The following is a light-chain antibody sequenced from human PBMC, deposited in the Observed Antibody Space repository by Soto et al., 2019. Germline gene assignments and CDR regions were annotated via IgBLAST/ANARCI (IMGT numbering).Light chain of an antibody. CDR3: TSYSGSSNNLV. CDR1: SSDVVGYNY. V-gene: IGLV2-8*01. CDR2: EVS. Sequence: QSALTQPPSASGSPGQSVTISCTGTSSDVVGYNYVSWYQQHPGKVPKLLIYEVSKRPSGVPDRFSGSKSGNTASLTVSGLQAEDEADFYCTSYSGSSNNLVFGGGTKLTVL. J-gene: IGLJ2*01.